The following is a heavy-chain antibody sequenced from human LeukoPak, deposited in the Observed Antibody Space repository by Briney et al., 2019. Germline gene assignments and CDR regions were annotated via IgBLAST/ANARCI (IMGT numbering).Heavy chain of an antibody. CDR3: ARVEGITIFGVVIPYFDY. Sequence: GGSLGLSCAASGFTFSSYSMNWVRQAPGKGLEWVSSISSSSSYIYYADSVKGRFTISRDNAKNSLYLQMNSLRAEDTAVYYCARVEGITIFGVVIPYFDYWGQGTLVTVSS. D-gene: IGHD3-3*01. J-gene: IGHJ4*02. CDR2: ISSSSSYI. V-gene: IGHV3-21*01. CDR1: GFTFSSYS.